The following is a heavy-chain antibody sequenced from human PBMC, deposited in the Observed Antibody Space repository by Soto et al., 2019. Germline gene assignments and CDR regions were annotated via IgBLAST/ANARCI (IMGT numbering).Heavy chain of an antibody. Sequence: QLHLVQSGAEVEKPGASVKVSCKPSGYTFTSYGISWVRQAPGQGLEWMGWISAYNGNTNYPQKFQGRVTMTSDPSTSPAYIELRSLRSDDTAVEYCAGVPRVLRYFDWLTYYGMDVWGQGTTVTVSS. CDR3: AGVPRVLRYFDWLTYYGMDV. J-gene: IGHJ6*02. D-gene: IGHD3-9*01. CDR1: GYTFTSYG. V-gene: IGHV1-18*01. CDR2: ISAYNGNT.